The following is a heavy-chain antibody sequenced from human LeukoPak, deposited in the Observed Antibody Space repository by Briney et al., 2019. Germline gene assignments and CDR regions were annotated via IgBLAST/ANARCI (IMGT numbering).Heavy chain of an antibody. CDR2: INPSGDST. CDR1: GYSLTNYY. CDR3: ATVLRLRGRDNAFDI. Sequence: ASVKVSCKASGYSLTNYYMHWVRQAPGQGPEWMGIINPSGDSTSYAQKFQGRVTMTRDMSTSTVYMELSSLRSEDTAVYYCATVLRLRGRDNAFDIWGQGTMIIVSS. J-gene: IGHJ3*02. D-gene: IGHD3-16*01. V-gene: IGHV1-46*01.